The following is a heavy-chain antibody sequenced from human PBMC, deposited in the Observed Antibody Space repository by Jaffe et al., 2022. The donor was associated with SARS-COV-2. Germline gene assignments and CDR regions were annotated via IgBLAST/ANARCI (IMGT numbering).Heavy chain of an antibody. J-gene: IGHJ6*02. CDR3: AGDRLPYYYYGMDV. Sequence: QVQLVESGGGVVQPGRSLRLSCAASGFTFSSYGMHWVRQAPGKGLEWVAVISYDGSNKYYADSVKGRFTISRDNSKNTLYLQMNSLRAEDTAVYYCAGDRLPYYYYGMDVWGQGTTVTVSS. V-gene: IGHV3-30*03. CDR1: GFTFSSYG. CDR2: ISYDGSNK.